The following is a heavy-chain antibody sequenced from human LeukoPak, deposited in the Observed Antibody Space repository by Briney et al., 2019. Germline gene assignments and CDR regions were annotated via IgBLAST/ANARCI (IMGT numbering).Heavy chain of an antibody. J-gene: IGHJ4*02. D-gene: IGHD2-15*01. Sequence: PGGSLRLSCAASGFSFSSYAMSWVRQAPGKGLGWVANIKQDGSDKYYVDSVKGRLTISRDNAKNSLYLQMNSLRAEDTAVYYCARSLGYCSAGSCFPFDYWGQGTLVTVSS. V-gene: IGHV3-7*05. CDR2: IKQDGSDK. CDR3: ARSLGYCSAGSCFPFDY. CDR1: GFSFSSYA.